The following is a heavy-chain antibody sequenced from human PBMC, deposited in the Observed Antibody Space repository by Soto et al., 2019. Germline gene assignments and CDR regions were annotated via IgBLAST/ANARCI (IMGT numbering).Heavy chain of an antibody. Sequence: PSETLSLTCNVSGASLAGYDWSWIRQPPGKGLEWIGRIYATGSTDYNPSLKSRLTMSVDMSKKQFSLTLRSVTAADTAMYYCVRDGTKNLRDWFDPWGQGILVTVSS. V-gene: IGHV4-4*07. CDR1: GASLAGYD. CDR2: IYATGST. CDR3: VRDGTKNLRDWFDP. D-gene: IGHD1-1*01. J-gene: IGHJ5*02.